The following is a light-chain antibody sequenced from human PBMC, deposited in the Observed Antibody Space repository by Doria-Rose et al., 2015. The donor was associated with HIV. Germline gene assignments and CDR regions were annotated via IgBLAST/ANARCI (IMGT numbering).Light chain of an antibody. V-gene: IGKV3-20*01. CDR1: QSFSSTY. CDR3: HQYGTSWT. Sequence: EIALTQSPGTLSLSPGERATLSCRASQSFSSTYLAWYQQKPGQAPSLLIYDGSTRATGIPDRFSASGSGTDFTLTNNRLEPEDFALYYCHQYGTSWTSGQGTKVEI. J-gene: IGKJ1*01. CDR2: DGS.